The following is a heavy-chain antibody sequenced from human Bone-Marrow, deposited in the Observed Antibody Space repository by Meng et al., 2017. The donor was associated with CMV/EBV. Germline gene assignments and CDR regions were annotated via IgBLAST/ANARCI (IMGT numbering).Heavy chain of an antibody. CDR3: ARVAGQISSSGDFDY. V-gene: IGHV1-2*02. J-gene: IGHJ4*02. Sequence: QVQLVPSGAEAKKPGPAERVSCHASGYTFTGYYMHWVRQAPGQGLEWMGWINPNSGGTNYAQKFQGRVTMTRDTSISTAYMELSRLRSDDTAVYYCARVAGQISSSGDFDYWGQGTLVTVSS. CDR1: GYTFTGYY. D-gene: IGHD6-19*01. CDR2: INPNSGGT.